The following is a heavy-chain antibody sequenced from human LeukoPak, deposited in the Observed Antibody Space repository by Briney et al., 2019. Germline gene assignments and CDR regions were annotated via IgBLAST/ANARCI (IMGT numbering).Heavy chain of an antibody. D-gene: IGHD2-2*02. CDR3: AASPSHCYTDYSSYMDV. J-gene: IGHJ6*03. CDR2: IVVGSGNT. Sequence: SVKVSCKASVFTVTSSAMRWVRQARGQRLERRGWIVVGSGNTNYAQKLRERVTITRDMSTSTAYMAPSSLTSEDTAAYHCAASPSHCYTDYSSYMDVWGKAPTVTVPS. CDR1: VFTVTSSA. V-gene: IGHV1-58*02.